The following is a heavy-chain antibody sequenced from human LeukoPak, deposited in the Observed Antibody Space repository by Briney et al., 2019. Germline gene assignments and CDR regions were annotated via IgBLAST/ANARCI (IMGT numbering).Heavy chain of an antibody. D-gene: IGHD3-22*01. CDR3: ARGYDSSAYYPFNY. Sequence: SSETLSLTRVVSGGSLSTHHWSWIRQSPGRGLEWIGYISDSGSTNYNPSLKSRVTISVDTSKNQFSLMLSSVTAADTAVYYCARGYDSSAYYPFNYWGQGTLVTVSS. V-gene: IGHV4-59*11. CDR2: ISDSGST. J-gene: IGHJ4*02. CDR1: GGSLSTHH.